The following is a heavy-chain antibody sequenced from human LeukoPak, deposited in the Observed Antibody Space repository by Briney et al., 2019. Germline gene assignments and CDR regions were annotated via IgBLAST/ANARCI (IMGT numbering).Heavy chain of an antibody. CDR2: ISGSGGST. V-gene: IGHV3-23*01. CDR3: AISTVGRYFDWLPNAEYFQH. D-gene: IGHD3-9*01. CDR1: GFTFSSYA. Sequence: GGSLRLSCAASGFTFSSYAMSWVRQAPGKGLEWVSAISGSGGSTYYADSVKGRLTISRDNSKNTLYLQMNSLRAEDTAVYYCAISTVGRYFDWLPNAEYFQHWGQGTLVTVSS. J-gene: IGHJ1*01.